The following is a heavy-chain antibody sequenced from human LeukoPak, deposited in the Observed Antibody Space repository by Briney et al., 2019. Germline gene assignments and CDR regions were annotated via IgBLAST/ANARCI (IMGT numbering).Heavy chain of an antibody. V-gene: IGHV3-49*04. D-gene: IGHD3-16*01. Sequence: PGGSLRLSCTASGFTFGGHAMSWVRQAPGQGLEWVGFIRSKTYGKTTEYAASVKGRFTISRDDSKNIAYLQMNSLKTEDTAIYYCTRFVPYLDYWGQGTLVTVSS. CDR3: TRFVPYLDY. CDR1: GFTFGGHA. CDR2: IRSKTYGKTT. J-gene: IGHJ4*02.